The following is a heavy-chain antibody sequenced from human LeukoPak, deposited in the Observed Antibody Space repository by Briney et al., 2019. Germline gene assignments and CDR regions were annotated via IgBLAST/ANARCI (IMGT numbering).Heavy chain of an antibody. J-gene: IGHJ5*02. V-gene: IGHV1-18*01. Sequence: ASVKVSCKASGYTFTSYGISWVRQAPGQGLEWMGWISAYNGNTNYAQKLQGRVTMTTDTSTSTAYMELRRLRSDDTAVYYCAKEGYYDSSGYYSGRWFDPWGQGTLGTVS. D-gene: IGHD3-22*01. CDR3: AKEGYYDSSGYYSGRWFDP. CDR2: ISAYNGNT. CDR1: GYTFTSYG.